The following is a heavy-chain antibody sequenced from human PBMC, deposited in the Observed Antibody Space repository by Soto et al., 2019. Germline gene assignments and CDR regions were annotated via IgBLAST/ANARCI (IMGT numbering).Heavy chain of an antibody. CDR3: ARDLRDMWFGERGAFDI. Sequence: PGGSLRLSCAASGFTFDDYGMSWVRQAPGKGLEWVSGINWNGGSTGYADSVKGRFTISRDNAKNSLYLQMNSLRAEDTALYYCARDLRDMWFGERGAFDIWGQGTMVTVSS. J-gene: IGHJ3*02. V-gene: IGHV3-20*04. CDR1: GFTFDDYG. D-gene: IGHD3-10*01. CDR2: INWNGGST.